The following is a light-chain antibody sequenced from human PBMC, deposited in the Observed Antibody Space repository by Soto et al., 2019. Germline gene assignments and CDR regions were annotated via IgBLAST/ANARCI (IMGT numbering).Light chain of an antibody. CDR1: SSDVGGYNY. J-gene: IGLJ1*01. Sequence: QGSLSQPASVSGSPGQSITMSCTGTSSDVGGYNYVSWYQQHPGKAPKLMIYEVSNRPSGVSNRFSGSKYGNTASLTISGLQAEDEADYYCSSYTSSSTQVFGTGTKVTVL. V-gene: IGLV2-14*01. CDR3: SSYTSSSTQV. CDR2: EVS.